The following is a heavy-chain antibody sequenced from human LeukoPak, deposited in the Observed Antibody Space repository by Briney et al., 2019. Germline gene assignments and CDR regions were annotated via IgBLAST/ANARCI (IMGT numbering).Heavy chain of an antibody. D-gene: IGHD5-18*01. Sequence: ASVKVSCKASGGILSKWSISWVRQAPGQGLEWVGTIIPEFDEAHYAQKLQGRVTISADDSATAAYMELSSLRSDDTAVYYCASGGVTVYSYGPDYWGQGTLLAVSS. CDR3: ASGGVTVYSYGPDY. V-gene: IGHV1-69*15. CDR2: IIPEFDEA. J-gene: IGHJ4*02. CDR1: GGILSKWS.